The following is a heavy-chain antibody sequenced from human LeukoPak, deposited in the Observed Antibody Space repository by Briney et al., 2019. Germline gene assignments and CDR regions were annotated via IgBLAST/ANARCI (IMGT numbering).Heavy chain of an antibody. CDR2: ISAYNGNT. D-gene: IGHD3-22*01. CDR3: ASITHTMIPYGMDV. J-gene: IGHJ6*02. V-gene: IGHV1-18*01. Sequence: ASVKVSCKASGYTFTSYGISWVRQAPGQGLEWMGWISAYNGNTNYAQKLRGRVTMTTDTSTSTAYMELRSLRSDDTAVYYYASITHTMIPYGMDVWGQGTTVTVSS. CDR1: GYTFTSYG.